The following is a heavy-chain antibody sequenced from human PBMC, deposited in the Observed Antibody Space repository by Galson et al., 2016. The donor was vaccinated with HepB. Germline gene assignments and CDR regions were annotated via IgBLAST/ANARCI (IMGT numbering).Heavy chain of an antibody. CDR3: ARALPGKLPASDI. CDR1: GYMFINFG. CDR2: ISVFNGGA. J-gene: IGHJ3*02. D-gene: IGHD1-14*01. V-gene: IGHV1-18*01. Sequence: SVKVSCKASGYMFINFGITWVRQAPGQGLEWMGRISVFNGGANYAQKFQGRVTMTTDSSANTAYMELGNLTSDDTAVYYCARALPGKLPASDIWGQGTMVTISS.